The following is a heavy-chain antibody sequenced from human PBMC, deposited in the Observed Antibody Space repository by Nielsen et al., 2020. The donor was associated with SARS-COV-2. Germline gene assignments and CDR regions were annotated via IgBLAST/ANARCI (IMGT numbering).Heavy chain of an antibody. CDR1: GFSFSDYY. Sequence: GGSLRLSCAASGFSFSDYYMSWVRQAPGKGLEWVSYISSSSSYTDYADSVKGRFTISRDNAKNSLYLQMNSLTPEDTAVYYCAKDPQRYYQVAHFDYWGQGTLVTVSS. D-gene: IGHD3-10*01. CDR2: ISSSSSYT. J-gene: IGHJ4*02. CDR3: AKDPQRYYQVAHFDY. V-gene: IGHV3-11*06.